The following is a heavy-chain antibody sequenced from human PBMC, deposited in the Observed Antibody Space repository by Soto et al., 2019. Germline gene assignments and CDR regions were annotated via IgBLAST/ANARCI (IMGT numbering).Heavy chain of an antibody. D-gene: IGHD2-15*01. V-gene: IGHV1-18*01. CDR3: ARDVRSIVEVVAGRLLDF. Sequence: QVQLVQSGTEVTEPGASVKVACKTSGYTFASYGISWVRQAPGQGLEWMGWISGYNGHTSYAQNVHDRVTMTTDTSTSTAYMEVRSLRSADTAICFCARDVRSIVEVVAGRLLDFWCQGTLVTVSS. CDR2: ISGYNGHT. CDR1: GYTFASYG. J-gene: IGHJ4*02.